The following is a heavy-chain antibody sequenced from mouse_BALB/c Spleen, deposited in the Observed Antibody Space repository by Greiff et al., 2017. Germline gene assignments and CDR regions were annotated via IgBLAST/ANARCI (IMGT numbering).Heavy chain of an antibody. CDR1: GFTFSSFG. CDR3: AREGLRDYYAMDY. CDR2: ISSGSSTI. D-gene: IGHD2-4*01. Sequence: EVMLVESGGGLVQPGGSRKLSCAASGFTFSSFGMHWVRQAPEKGLEWVAYISSGSSTIYYADTVKGRFTISRDNPKNTLFLQMTSLRSEDTAMYYCAREGLRDYYAMDYWGQGTSVTVSS. J-gene: IGHJ4*01. V-gene: IGHV5-17*02.